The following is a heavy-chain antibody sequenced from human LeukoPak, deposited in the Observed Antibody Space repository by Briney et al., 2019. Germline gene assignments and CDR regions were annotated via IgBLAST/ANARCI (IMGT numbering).Heavy chain of an antibody. CDR2: IKDDGSGK. D-gene: IGHD3-10*01. Sequence: PGGSLRLSCAASGFTFSNYWMSWVRQAPGKGLEWVANIKDDGSGKYYVDSLKGRFTISRDNAKNSLYLQMNSLRAEDTAVYYCAREAGRVGSYFPYYFDYWGQGTLVTVSS. J-gene: IGHJ4*02. V-gene: IGHV3-7*01. CDR3: AREAGRVGSYFPYYFDY. CDR1: GFTFSNYW.